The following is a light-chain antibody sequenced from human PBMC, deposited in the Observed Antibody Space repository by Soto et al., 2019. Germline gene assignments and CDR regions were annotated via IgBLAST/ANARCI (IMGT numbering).Light chain of an antibody. CDR2: RNN. CDR1: GSNIGPNT. V-gene: IGLV1-44*01. J-gene: IGLJ2*01. Sequence: QSVLTQPPSASGTPGQRVTISCSGSGSNIGPNTVNWYQQLPGMAPKLLIYRNNQRPSGVPDRFSGCKAGTSASLAISGLQSQDEADYYGAVWDDSLIGPIFGGGTKLTVL. CDR3: AVWDDSLIGPI.